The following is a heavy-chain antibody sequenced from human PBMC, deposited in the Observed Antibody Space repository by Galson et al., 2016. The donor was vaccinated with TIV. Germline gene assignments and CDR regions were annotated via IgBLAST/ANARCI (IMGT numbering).Heavy chain of an antibody. CDR3: ARWWGRQSEFDS. D-gene: IGHD5-24*01. CDR1: GFSFIDYS. CDR2: MKEEGTEQ. J-gene: IGHJ4*02. V-gene: IGHV3-7*01. Sequence: SLRLSCAASGFSFIDYSMSWVRQAPGTGLEWVASMKEEGTEQYNVNAVKGRFTISRDGAGNSVYLQMNSLGVEDTAVYFCARWWGRQSEFDSWGQGTLVTVSA.